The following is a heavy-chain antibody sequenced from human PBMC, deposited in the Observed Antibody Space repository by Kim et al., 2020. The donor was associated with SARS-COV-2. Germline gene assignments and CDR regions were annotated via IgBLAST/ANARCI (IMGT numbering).Heavy chain of an antibody. V-gene: IGHV4-34*01. CDR3: ARTVRSPREITIFGVVSYYYYMDV. CDR1: GGSFSGYY. CDR2: INHSGST. Sequence: SETLSLTCAVYGGSFSGYYWSWIRQPPGKGLEWIGEINHSGSTNYNPSLKSRVTISVDTSKNQFSLKLSSVTAADTAVYYCARTVRSPREITIFGVVSYYYYMDVWGKGATVTVPS. D-gene: IGHD3-3*01. J-gene: IGHJ6*03.